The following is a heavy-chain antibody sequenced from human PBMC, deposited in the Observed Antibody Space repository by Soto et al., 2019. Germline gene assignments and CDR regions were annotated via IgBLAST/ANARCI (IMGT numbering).Heavy chain of an antibody. J-gene: IGHJ4*02. CDR1: GFTFDDYA. V-gene: IGHV3-9*01. Sequence: EVPLVESGGGLVQPSRSLRLSCAASGFTFDDYAMHWVRQAPGKGLEWVSGISWNSGSIGYADSVKGRFTISRDNAKNSLYLQMNSLRAEDTALYYCAKDILRWCSGGSCPVDYWGQGTLVTVSS. D-gene: IGHD2-15*01. CDR3: AKDILRWCSGGSCPVDY. CDR2: ISWNSGSI.